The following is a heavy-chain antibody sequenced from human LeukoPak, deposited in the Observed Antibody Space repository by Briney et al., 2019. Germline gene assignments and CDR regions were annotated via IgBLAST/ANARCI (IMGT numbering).Heavy chain of an antibody. J-gene: IGHJ4*02. CDR3: ARNPYGDYSFDY. D-gene: IGHD4-17*01. CDR2: ISFDGSAK. CDR1: GFTFSDYS. V-gene: IGHV3-30*04. Sequence: GRSLRLSCAASGFTFSDYSLHWVRQPPGKGLEWVAMISFDGSAKYYADSVKGRFTISRDNSKNTLYLQMNSLRTEDTAMYYCARNPYGDYSFDYWGPGTLVTVSS.